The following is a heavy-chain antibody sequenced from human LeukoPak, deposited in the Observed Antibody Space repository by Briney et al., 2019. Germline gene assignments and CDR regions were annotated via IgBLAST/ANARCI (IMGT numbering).Heavy chain of an antibody. D-gene: IGHD1-1*01. Sequence: GGSLRLSCAASGFTFSSYAMSWVRQAPGKGLEWVSAISGSGGSTYYADSVKGRFTISRDNSKNTLYLQLNSLRAEDTAVYYCASSDWNHGPLDYWGQGTLVTVSS. V-gene: IGHV3-23*01. J-gene: IGHJ4*02. CDR3: ASSDWNHGPLDY. CDR1: GFTFSSYA. CDR2: ISGSGGST.